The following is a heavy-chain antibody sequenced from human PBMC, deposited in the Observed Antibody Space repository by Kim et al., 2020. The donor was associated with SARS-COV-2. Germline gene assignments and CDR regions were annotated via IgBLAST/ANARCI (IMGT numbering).Heavy chain of an antibody. CDR1: GYTLTSYG. CDR3: ARATYRTRSSWYYYYYMDV. D-gene: IGHD6-13*01. Sequence: ASVKVSCKASGYTLTSYGISWVRQAPGQGLEWMGWISAYNGNTNYAQKLQGRVTMTTDTSTSTAYMELRSLRSDDTAVYYCARATYRTRSSWYYYYYMDVWGKGTTVTVSS. J-gene: IGHJ6*03. CDR2: ISAYNGNT. V-gene: IGHV1-18*01.